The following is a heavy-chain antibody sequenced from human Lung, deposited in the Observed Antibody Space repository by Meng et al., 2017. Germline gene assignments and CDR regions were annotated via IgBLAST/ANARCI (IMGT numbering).Heavy chain of an antibody. CDR1: GGSFSDYY. D-gene: IGHD4-11*01. CDR2: INHSGST. CDR3: ARGPTTMAHDFDY. Sequence: QVQLQQWGAGLLKLSETLSHTCVVSGGSFSDYYWSWIRQTPGKGLEWIGEINHSGSTNYNPSLESRATISVDTSQNNLSLKLSSVTAADSAVYYCARGPTTMAHDFDYWGQGTLVTVFS. V-gene: IGHV4-34*01. J-gene: IGHJ4*02.